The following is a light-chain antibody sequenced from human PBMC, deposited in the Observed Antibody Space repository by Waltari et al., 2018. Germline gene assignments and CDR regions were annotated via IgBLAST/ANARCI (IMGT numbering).Light chain of an antibody. CDR2: EVI. V-gene: IGLV2-14*01. J-gene: IGLJ3*02. Sequence: QSALTQPASVSGSPGQSITLSCTGTSNDVGVYNYVSWYQQYPGQAPKLIIYEVINRPSVVSNRFSGSKSGNTAALTISGLQSEDEADYYCCSYTITSTVVFGGGTKLTVL. CDR3: CSYTITSTVV. CDR1: SNDVGVYNY.